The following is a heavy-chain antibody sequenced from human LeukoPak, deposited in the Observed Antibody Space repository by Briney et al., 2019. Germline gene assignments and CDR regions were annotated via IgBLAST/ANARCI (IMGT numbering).Heavy chain of an antibody. D-gene: IGHD1-1*01. CDR3: AGDLSNSYFDY. CDR1: GGSISGYF. V-gene: IGHV4-59*01. J-gene: IGHJ4*02. CDR2: IYYSGSA. Sequence: SETLSLTCTVSGGSISGYFWSWIRQPPGEGLEWIGYIYYSGSANYNPSLKSRVTISMDTSKNQFSLKLTSVTAADTAVYYCAGDLSNSYFDYWGQGTLVTVSS.